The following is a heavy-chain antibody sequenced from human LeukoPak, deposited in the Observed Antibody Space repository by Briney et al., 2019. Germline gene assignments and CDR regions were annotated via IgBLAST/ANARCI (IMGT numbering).Heavy chain of an antibody. V-gene: IGHV3-66*01. CDR2: IYSGGST. J-gene: IGHJ4*02. Sequence: PGGSLRLSCAASGFTVSNNYMSWVRQAPGKGLEWVSIIYSGGSTKYADSVKGRFTISRDNSKNTLYLQMNSLRAEDTAVYYYARSAGMVDTIVLGYWGQGTLVTVSS. CDR3: ARSAGMVDTIVLGY. CDR1: GFTVSNNY. D-gene: IGHD5-12*01.